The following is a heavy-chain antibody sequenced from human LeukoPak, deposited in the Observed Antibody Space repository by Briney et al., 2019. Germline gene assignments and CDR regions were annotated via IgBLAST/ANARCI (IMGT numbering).Heavy chain of an antibody. J-gene: IGHJ5*02. CDR2: INHSGST. V-gene: IGHV4-34*01. Sequence: SETLSLTCAVYGGSFSGYYWSWIRQPPGKGLEWIGEINHSGSTNYNPSLKSRVTISVDTSKNQFSLKLSSVTAADTAVYYWASSLGVRAKNWFDPGGRGPLVTVSS. CDR3: ASSLGVRAKNWFDP. CDR1: GGSFSGYY. D-gene: IGHD3-16*01.